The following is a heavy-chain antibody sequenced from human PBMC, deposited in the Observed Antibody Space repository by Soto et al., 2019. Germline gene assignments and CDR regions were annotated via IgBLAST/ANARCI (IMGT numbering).Heavy chain of an antibody. J-gene: IGHJ2*01. CDR3: ARERKGSGWYSDL. CDR1: GFSVTNYW. CDR2: IRQDGSEK. V-gene: IGHV3-7*03. D-gene: IGHD6-19*01. Sequence: EVQLVESGGGLVQPGGSLRLSCSASGFSVTNYWMAWVRQAPGKGPEWVANIRQDGSEKHYVDSVKGRFTISRDNAKNSLYLQMNSLRPDDTAVYYCARERKGSGWYSDLWGRGTLVTASS.